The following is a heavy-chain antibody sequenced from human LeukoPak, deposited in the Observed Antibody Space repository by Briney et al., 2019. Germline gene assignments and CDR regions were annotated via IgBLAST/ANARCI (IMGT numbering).Heavy chain of an antibody. J-gene: IGHJ5*02. D-gene: IGHD3-10*01. CDR3: ARLMTPTSGSNWFDP. CDR1: GGSFSGYY. Sequence: SETLSLTCAVYGGSFSGYYWSWIRQPPGKGLEWIGEITHSGTTNYNPSLESRLTISIDTSKNQFSLKLSSVTAADTAVYYCARLMTPTSGSNWFDPWGQGTLVTVSS. CDR2: ITHSGTT. V-gene: IGHV4-34*01.